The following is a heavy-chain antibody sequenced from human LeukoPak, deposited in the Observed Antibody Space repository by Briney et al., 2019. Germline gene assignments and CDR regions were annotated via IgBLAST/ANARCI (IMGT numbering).Heavy chain of an antibody. CDR1: GGSFSGYY. J-gene: IGHJ6*03. V-gene: IGHV4-34*01. CDR2: INHSGST. CDR3: ARGVTRFYYYYMDV. D-gene: IGHD4-23*01. Sequence: SETLSLTCAVYGGSFSGYYWSWIRQPPGKGLEWIGEINHSGSTSYNPSLKSRVTISVDTSKNQFSLKLSSVTAADTAVYYCARGVTRFYYYYMDVWGKGTTVTVSS.